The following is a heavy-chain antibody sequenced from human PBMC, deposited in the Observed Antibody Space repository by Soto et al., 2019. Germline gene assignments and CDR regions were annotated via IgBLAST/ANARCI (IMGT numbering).Heavy chain of an antibody. CDR2: ISYDGSNK. Sequence: GSLRLSCTASGFTFSSFGMACVRQAPGKGLEWVAVISYDGSNKYYADSVNGRFTIYIDNAKNTLYLQMNSLRAEDTAVYYCAKDSEGYSSGSYLDYWGQGTLVPV. CDR3: AKDSEGYSSGSYLDY. CDR1: GFTFSSFG. D-gene: IGHD6-19*01. J-gene: IGHJ4*02. V-gene: IGHV3-30*18.